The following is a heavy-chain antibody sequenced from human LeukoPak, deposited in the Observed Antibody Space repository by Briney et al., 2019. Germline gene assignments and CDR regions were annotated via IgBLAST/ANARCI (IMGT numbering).Heavy chain of an antibody. CDR3: ARDYGDIPPDWYYDL. V-gene: IGHV4-59*01. CDR1: GGSISSSY. D-gene: IGHD4-17*01. CDR2: IYYTGST. J-gene: IGHJ2*01. Sequence: SETLCLTCTVSGGSISSSYWSWIRQPPGKGLEWIGYIYYTGSTTYNPSLKSRVTISVDTSKNQFSLKLRSVTAADTAVYYCARDYGDIPPDWYYDLWGRGTLVTVSS.